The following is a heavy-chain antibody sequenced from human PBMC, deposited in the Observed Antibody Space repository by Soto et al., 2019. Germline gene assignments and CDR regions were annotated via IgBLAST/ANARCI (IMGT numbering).Heavy chain of an antibody. CDR3: ARANVDTAMALDY. CDR1: GGSISSGGYS. V-gene: IGHV4-30-2*01. Sequence: SETLSLTCAVSGGSISSGGYSWSGIRQPPGKGLEWIGYIYHSGSTYYNPSLKSRVTISVDGSKNQFSLKLSSVTAADTAVYYCARANVDTAMALDYWGQGTLVTVSS. J-gene: IGHJ4*02. CDR2: IYHSGST. D-gene: IGHD5-18*01.